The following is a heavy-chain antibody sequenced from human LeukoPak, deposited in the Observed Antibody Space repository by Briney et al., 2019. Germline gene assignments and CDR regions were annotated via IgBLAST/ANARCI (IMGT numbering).Heavy chain of an antibody. CDR2: ISYDGSNK. CDR3: ARTSAAGPYYYYYGMDV. J-gene: IGHJ6*02. CDR1: GFTFSSYA. Sequence: GGSLRLSCAASGFTFSSYAMHWVHQAPGKGLEWGAVISYDGSNKYYADSVKGRFTISRDNSKNTLYLQMNSLRAEDTAVYYCARTSAAGPYYYYYGMDVWGQGTTVTVSS. V-gene: IGHV3-30*04. D-gene: IGHD6-13*01.